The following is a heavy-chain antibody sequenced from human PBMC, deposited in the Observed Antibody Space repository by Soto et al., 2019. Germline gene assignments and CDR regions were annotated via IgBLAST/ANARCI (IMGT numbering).Heavy chain of an antibody. V-gene: IGHV3-23*01. Sequence: GGSLRLSCAASGFTFSNYAMNWVRQAPGKGLEWVSDISGSGGSTYYADSVKGRFTISRDNYKSTLYLQMNSLRAEDTAVYYCGKSTIFGVLSYFDHWGKGTLVPVSS. J-gene: IGHJ4*02. CDR1: GFTFSNYA. CDR3: GKSTIFGVLSYFDH. CDR2: ISGSGGST. D-gene: IGHD3-3*01.